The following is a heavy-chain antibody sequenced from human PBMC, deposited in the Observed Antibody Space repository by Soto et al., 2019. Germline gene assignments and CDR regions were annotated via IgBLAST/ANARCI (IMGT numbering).Heavy chain of an antibody. D-gene: IGHD3-22*01. V-gene: IGHV3-30*18. Sequence: PGGSLRLSCAASGFSFSSYGMHWVRQAPGKGLEWVAVISYDGTNKNYADSVKGRFTISRDNSENTVYLQMNSLRTEDTAVYYCAKDNYYHDSSGYYVFDYWGQGTLVTVSS. CDR1: GFSFSSYG. CDR3: AKDNYYHDSSGYYVFDY. CDR2: ISYDGTNK. J-gene: IGHJ4*02.